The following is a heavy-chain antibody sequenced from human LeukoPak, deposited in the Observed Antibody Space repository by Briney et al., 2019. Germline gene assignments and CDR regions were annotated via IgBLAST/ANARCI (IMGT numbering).Heavy chain of an antibody. Sequence: GGSLRLSCAASGFTFSSYAMSWVRQAPGKGLEWVSAISGSGGSTYHADSVKGRFTISRDNSKNTLYLQMNSLRAEDTAVYYCAKDLGGYSGYDSYRDYFDYWGQGTLVTVSS. CDR3: AKDLGGYSGYDSYRDYFDY. CDR2: ISGSGGST. V-gene: IGHV3-23*01. D-gene: IGHD5-12*01. J-gene: IGHJ4*02. CDR1: GFTFSSYA.